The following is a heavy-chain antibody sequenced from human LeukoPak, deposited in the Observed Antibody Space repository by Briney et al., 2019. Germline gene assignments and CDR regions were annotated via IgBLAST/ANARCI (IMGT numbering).Heavy chain of an antibody. CDR2: INGNGGST. D-gene: IGHD1-14*01. J-gene: IGHJ4*02. CDR1: GFTFSNYA. CDR3: ARTLSY. V-gene: IGHV3-23*01. Sequence: PGGSLRLSCAASGFTFSNYAMSWVRQAPGKGLEWVSGINGNGGSTYNADSVKSRFTISRDNSKNTLYLQMNSLRAEDTAVYYCARTLSYWGQGTLVTVSS.